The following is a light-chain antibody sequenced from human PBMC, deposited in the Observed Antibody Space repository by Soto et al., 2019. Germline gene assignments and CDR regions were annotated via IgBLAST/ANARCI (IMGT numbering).Light chain of an antibody. Sequence: QSALTQPASVSGSPGQSITISCTGTSTDVGGYNYVSWYQQHPGKAPKLMIYGVSNRPSGVSDRFSGSKSGNTASLTISGLQAEDEADYYCISYTSSSTPYVFGTGTKVTVL. J-gene: IGLJ1*01. CDR1: STDVGGYNY. V-gene: IGLV2-14*01. CDR3: ISYTSSSTPYV. CDR2: GVS.